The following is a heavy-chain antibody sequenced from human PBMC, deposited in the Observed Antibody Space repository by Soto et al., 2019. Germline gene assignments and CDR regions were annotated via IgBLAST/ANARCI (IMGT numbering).Heavy chain of an antibody. D-gene: IGHD5-12*01. V-gene: IGHV3-48*01. CDR2: ISSSSSTI. CDR3: ARETGYSGYDYYYYYYMDV. Sequence: GGSLRLSCAASGFTFSSYSMNWVRQAPGKGLEWVSYISSSSSTIYYADSVKGRFTISRDNAKNSLYLQMNSLRAEDTAVYYCARETGYSGYDYYYYYYMDVWGKGTTVTVSS. J-gene: IGHJ6*03. CDR1: GFTFSSYS.